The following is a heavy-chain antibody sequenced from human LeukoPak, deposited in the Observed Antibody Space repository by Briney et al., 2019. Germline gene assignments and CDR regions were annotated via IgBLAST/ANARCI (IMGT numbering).Heavy chain of an antibody. CDR2: FDPEDGET. D-gene: IGHD1-1*01. J-gene: IGHJ3*02. V-gene: IGHV1-24*01. Sequence: ASVKVSCKVSGYTLTELSMHWVRQAPGKGLEWMGGFDPEDGETIYAQKFQGRVTMTEDTSTDTAYMELSSLRSEDTAVYYCATVTKVGYAFDIWGQGTMVTVSS. CDR3: ATVTKVGYAFDI. CDR1: GYTLTELS.